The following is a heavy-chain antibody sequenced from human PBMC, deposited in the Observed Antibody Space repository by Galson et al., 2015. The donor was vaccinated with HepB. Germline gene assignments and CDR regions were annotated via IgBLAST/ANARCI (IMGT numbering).Heavy chain of an antibody. J-gene: IGHJ6*03. D-gene: IGHD2-2*01. CDR2: IKSKTDGGTT. Sequence: SLRLSCAASGFTFSNAWMNWVRQAPGKGLEWVGRIKSKTDGGTTDYAAPVKGRFTISRDDSKNTLYLQMNSLKTEDTAVYYCTTDSTAFYYYYYYMDVWGKGTTVTVSS. V-gene: IGHV3-15*07. CDR3: TTDSTAFYYYYYYMDV. CDR1: GFTFSNAW.